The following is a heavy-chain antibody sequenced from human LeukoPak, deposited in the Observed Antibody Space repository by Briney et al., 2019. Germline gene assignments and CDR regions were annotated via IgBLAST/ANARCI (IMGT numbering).Heavy chain of an antibody. CDR3: ASMPSTEIYYFYYMDV. D-gene: IGHD2-2*01. CDR1: GFTFDDYA. V-gene: IGHV3-9*01. CDR2: ISWNSRSI. Sequence: GGSLRLSCTASGFTFDDYAMHWVRQVPGKGLDWVSSISWNSRSIDYADSVKGRFIVSRDNSKNTLYLHMDRLGTEDTAVYYCASMPSTEIYYFYYMDVWGKGTTVTVSS. J-gene: IGHJ6*03.